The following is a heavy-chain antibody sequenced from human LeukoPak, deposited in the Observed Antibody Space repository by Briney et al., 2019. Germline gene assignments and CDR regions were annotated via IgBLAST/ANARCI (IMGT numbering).Heavy chain of an antibody. CDR3: ASGSGTYSPDY. CDR1: GYSFTSYW. D-gene: IGHD3-10*01. Sequence: GEPLQISCQGSGYSFTSYWITWVRQMPGKGLEWMGMIAPTDSYTNYSPSFQGHVTISVDKYISTAYLQWSSLKASDTAMYFCASGSGTYSPDYWGPGTLVTAS. V-gene: IGHV5-10-1*01. J-gene: IGHJ4*02. CDR2: IAPTDSYT.